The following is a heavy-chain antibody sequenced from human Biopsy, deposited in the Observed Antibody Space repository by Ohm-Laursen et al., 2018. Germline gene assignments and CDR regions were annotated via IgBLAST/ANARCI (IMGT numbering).Heavy chain of an antibody. J-gene: IGHJ5*02. V-gene: IGHV4-39*01. Sequence: SETLSLTCTVSGGSISSSTPYYWAWLRQPPGKGLEWIGSIYNTETTFYKPSLKSRVTISVDTSTNQFSLKVSSVTAADTALYFCARHPTGFWFDPWGHGTLVTVSS. CDR2: IYNTETT. CDR3: ARHPTGFWFDP. CDR1: GGSISSSTPYY.